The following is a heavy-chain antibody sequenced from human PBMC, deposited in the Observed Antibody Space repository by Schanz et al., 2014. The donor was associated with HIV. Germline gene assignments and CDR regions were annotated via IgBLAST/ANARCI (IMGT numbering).Heavy chain of an antibody. D-gene: IGHD3-10*01. CDR3: ARGSGPYYYYYGMDV. CDR1: GFTFSTYW. Sequence: VQLVESGGGLVQPGGSLRLSCAASGFTFSTYWMMWVRQAPGKGLEWVAVIWYDGSNKYYADSVKGRFTISRDNSKNTLYLQMNSLRAEDTAVYYCARGSGPYYYYYGMDVWGQGTTVTVSS. V-gene: IGHV3-33*08. J-gene: IGHJ6*02. CDR2: IWYDGSNK.